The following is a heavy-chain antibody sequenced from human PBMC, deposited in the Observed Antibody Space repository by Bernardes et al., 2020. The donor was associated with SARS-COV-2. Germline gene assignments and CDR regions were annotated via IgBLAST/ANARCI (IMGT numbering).Heavy chain of an antibody. CDR1: GFTFSRYA. CDR2: INSSGCST. Sequence: GESLRLSCAASGFTFSRYAMHWVHQAPGKGMECVSVINSSGCSTYEADSVRGRFIISRDNSRNTLYLQMSGLRSEDTAVYYCVKGAYNHGYVSSSYLPPGNTMTFDSWGQGIPVTVSS. J-gene: IGHJ4*02. CDR3: VKGAYNHGYVSSSYLPPGNTMTFDS. D-gene: IGHD5-18*01. V-gene: IGHV3-64D*08.